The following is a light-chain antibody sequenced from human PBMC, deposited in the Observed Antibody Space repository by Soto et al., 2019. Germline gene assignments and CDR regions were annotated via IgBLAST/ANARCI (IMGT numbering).Light chain of an antibody. J-gene: IGKJ1*01. CDR3: QQYNNWPRT. CDR1: QSVSSD. Sequence: IVMTQSSATLSVSPGERATLSCRASQSVSSDLAWYQQKPGQAPRLLIYGPSTRATGIPARFSGSGSGTEFTLTISSLQSEDFALYYCQQYNNWPRTFGQGTKVDIK. CDR2: GPS. V-gene: IGKV3-15*01.